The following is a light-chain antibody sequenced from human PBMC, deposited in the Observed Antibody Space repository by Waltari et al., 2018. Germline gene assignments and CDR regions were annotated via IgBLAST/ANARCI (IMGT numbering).Light chain of an antibody. J-gene: IGKJ1*01. CDR2: GAS. V-gene: IGKV3-20*01. Sequence: ELVLTQSPGTLSLSPGERATLSCRASQSVRGSLAWYQQKAGQAPRRLIYGASSRATGIPDRFSGSGSGTDFSLTISRLEPEDFAVYYCQHYVRLPATFGQGTKVEIK. CDR3: QHYVRLPAT. CDR1: QSVRGS.